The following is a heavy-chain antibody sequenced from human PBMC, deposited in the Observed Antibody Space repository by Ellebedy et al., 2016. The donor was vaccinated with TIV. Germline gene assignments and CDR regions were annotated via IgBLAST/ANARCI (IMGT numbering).Heavy chain of an antibody. J-gene: IGHJ6*02. CDR2: ISSGSSSI. V-gene: IGHV3-48*01. CDR3: AREFRQWLGQGDALDV. CDR1: GFTFSLYS. D-gene: IGHD6-19*01. Sequence: PGGSLRLSCAASGFTFSLYSMNWVRQAPGTGLEWISYISSGSSSIYYADSVKGRFTITRDNDKNLLYLQMSSLRVEDTAVYYCAREFRQWLGQGDALDVWGQGTTVTVSS.